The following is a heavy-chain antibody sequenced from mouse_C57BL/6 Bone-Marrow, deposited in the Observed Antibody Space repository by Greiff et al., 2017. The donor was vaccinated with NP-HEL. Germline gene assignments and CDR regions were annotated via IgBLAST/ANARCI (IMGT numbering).Heavy chain of an antibody. D-gene: IGHD2-5*01. J-gene: IGHJ4*01. CDR1: GYSITSGYY. Sequence: VQLQQSGPGLVKPSQSLSLTCSVTGYSITSGYYWNWIRQFPGNKLEWMGYISYDGSNNYNPSLKNRISITRDTSKNQFFLTLNSVTTEDTATYYCARRNYSNYYAMDDGGQGTSVTVSS. V-gene: IGHV3-6*01. CDR2: ISYDGSN. CDR3: ARRNYSNYYAMDD.